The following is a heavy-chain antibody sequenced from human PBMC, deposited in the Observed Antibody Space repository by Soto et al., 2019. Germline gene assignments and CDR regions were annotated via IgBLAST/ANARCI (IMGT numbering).Heavy chain of an antibody. D-gene: IGHD1-26*01. CDR3: ARTHSGSYYSVFNY. V-gene: IGHV4-38-2*01. Sequence: SETLSLTCVVSNFSISSGYYWCWIRQSPGKGLEWIASIYRSGTTSYNPSLKSRVTISVDPSKNQFSLMLTAVTAADTAVYYCARTHSGSYYSVFNYWGRGSLVTVSS. CDR1: NFSISSGYY. CDR2: IYRSGTT. J-gene: IGHJ4*02.